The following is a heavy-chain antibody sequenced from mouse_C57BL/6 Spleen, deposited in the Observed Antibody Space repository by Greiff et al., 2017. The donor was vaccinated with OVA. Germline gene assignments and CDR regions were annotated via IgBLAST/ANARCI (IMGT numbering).Heavy chain of an antibody. CDR2: INPNNGGT. CDR1: GYTFTDYN. Sequence: EVQLQQSGPELVKPGASVTMSCTASGYTFTDYNMHWVKQSHGKSLEWIGYINPNNGGTRYNQKFKGKATLTVNKSSSTSYMELRSLTSEDSAVYYCARRRGLVYAMDYWGQGTSVTVSS. D-gene: IGHD1-1*02. CDR3: ARRRGLVYAMDY. V-gene: IGHV1-22*01. J-gene: IGHJ4*01.